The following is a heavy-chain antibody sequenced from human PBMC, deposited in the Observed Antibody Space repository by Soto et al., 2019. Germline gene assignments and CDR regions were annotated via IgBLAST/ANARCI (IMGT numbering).Heavy chain of an antibody. D-gene: IGHD6-19*01. CDR1: GFTFNSYV. CDR2: ISYDGSNK. Sequence: GGSLRLSCAASGFTFNSYVMHWVRQAPGKGLEWVSIISYDGSNKYYADSVNGRFTISRDNSNNTLHLQMNSLRPEDTAVYYCAGQQWRSYYFDYWGQGTLVTVSS. J-gene: IGHJ4*02. CDR3: AGQQWRSYYFDY. V-gene: IGHV3-30*03.